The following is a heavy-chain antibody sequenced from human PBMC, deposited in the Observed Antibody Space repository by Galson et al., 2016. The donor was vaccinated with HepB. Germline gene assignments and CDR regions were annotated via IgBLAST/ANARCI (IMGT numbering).Heavy chain of an antibody. CDR3: ARGATSYGRYYYGLDL. CDR2: IPYDGSEN. V-gene: IGHV3-30*04. Sequence: SLRLSCAGSGYVFSTYAMHWVRQAPGKGLEWVAVIPYDGSENYYANPVKGRFTISRGNSKNTLYLQMNSLRPQDSAVYYCARGATSYGRYYYGLDLWGQGTTVGVSS. CDR1: GYVFSTYA. J-gene: IGHJ6*02. D-gene: IGHD3-10*01.